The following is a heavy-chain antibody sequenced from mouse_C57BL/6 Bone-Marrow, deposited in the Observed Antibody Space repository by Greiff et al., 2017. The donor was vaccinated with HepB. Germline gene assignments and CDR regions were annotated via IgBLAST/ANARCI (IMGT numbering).Heavy chain of an antibody. V-gene: IGHV1-64*01. CDR1: GYTFTSYW. CDR3: ARCYGNYEEYFDD. Sequence: QVQLQQPGAELVKPGASVKLSCKASGYTFTSYWMHWVKQRPGQGLEWIGMIHPNSGSTNYNEKFKSKATLTVDKSASTAYMQLSSLTSEDSAVYYCARCYGNYEEYFDDWGQGTTLTVSS. CDR2: IHPNSGST. D-gene: IGHD2-1*01. J-gene: IGHJ2*01.